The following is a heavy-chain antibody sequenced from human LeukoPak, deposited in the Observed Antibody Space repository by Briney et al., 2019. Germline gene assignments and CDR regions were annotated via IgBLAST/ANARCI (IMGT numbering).Heavy chain of an antibody. J-gene: IGHJ4*02. CDR3: VKDFGRIRGTPDS. Sequence: GSLRLSCSASGFVFTIYTMYWVRQAPGKGPEYVSTISGSGNGFSIYYADSVKGRFTISRDDSKSILYLQMNGLRSEDTAVYYCVKDFGRIRGTPDSWGQGTLVTVSS. CDR2: ISGSGNGFSI. D-gene: IGHD1-26*01. V-gene: IGHV3-64D*06. CDR1: GFVFTIYT.